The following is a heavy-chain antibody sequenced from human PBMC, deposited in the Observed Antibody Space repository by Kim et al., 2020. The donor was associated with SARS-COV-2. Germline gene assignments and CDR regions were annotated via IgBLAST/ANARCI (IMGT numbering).Heavy chain of an antibody. J-gene: IGHJ6*01. D-gene: IGHD3-22*01. Sequence: GRSLRLSCAASGFTFSSYAMHWVRQAPGKGLEWVAVISYDGSNKYYADSVKGRFTISRDNSKNTLYLQMNSLRAEDTAVYYCARDQYYYDSSGYHPPHY. CDR1: GFTFSSYA. CDR3: ARDQYYYDSSGYHPPHY. V-gene: IGHV3-30*04. CDR2: ISYDGSNK.